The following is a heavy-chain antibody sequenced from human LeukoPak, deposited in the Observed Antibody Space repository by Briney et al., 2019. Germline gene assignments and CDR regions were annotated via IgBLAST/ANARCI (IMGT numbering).Heavy chain of an antibody. CDR1: GYSLGKNYY. Sequence: ASETLSLTCAVSGYSLGKNYYWGWIRQPPGKGLEWIGRIYGTGSTSYNPSLMNRVTMSVDTSKNHFSLKLTSVTAADTAVYYCARYDSRGSASTRFDYWGQGILVTISS. V-gene: IGHV4-38-2*01. J-gene: IGHJ4*02. D-gene: IGHD3-16*01. CDR3: ARYDSRGSASTRFDY. CDR2: IYGTGST.